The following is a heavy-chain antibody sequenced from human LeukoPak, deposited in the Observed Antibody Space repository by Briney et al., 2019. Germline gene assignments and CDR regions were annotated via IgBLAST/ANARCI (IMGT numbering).Heavy chain of an antibody. Sequence: PGGSLRLSCVVSGFSFSSHGMHWVRQAPGKGLEDVSAISSNGISTFYANSVKGRFTVPRDDSKNTVYLQMGSLRAEDMAVYYCVKWTNYYFALWGRGTLVTVSS. CDR3: VKWTNYYFAL. J-gene: IGHJ2*01. CDR2: ISSNGIST. V-gene: IGHV3-64*01. D-gene: IGHD2-8*01. CDR1: GFSFSSHG.